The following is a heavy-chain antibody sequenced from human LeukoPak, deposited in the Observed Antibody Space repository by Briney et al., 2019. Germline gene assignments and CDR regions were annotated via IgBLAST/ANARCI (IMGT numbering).Heavy chain of an antibody. CDR2: IIPIFSTA. V-gene: IGHV1-69*05. D-gene: IGHD2-15*01. J-gene: IGHJ6*03. CDR1: GGTFSSYA. CDR3: ASTPCSGGSCHGNYYYYMDV. Sequence: SVKVSCKASGGTFSSYAISWVRQAPGQGLEWMGGIIPIFSTANYAQKFQGRVTITTDESTSTAYTELSSLRSEDTAVYYCASTPCSGGSCHGNYYYYMDVWGKGTTVTVSS.